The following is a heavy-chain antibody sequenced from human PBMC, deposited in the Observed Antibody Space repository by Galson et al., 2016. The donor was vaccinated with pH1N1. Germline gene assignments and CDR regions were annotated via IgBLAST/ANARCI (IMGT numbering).Heavy chain of an antibody. CDR3: VKDSDYGGQLR. CDR2: TRFDGSKK. Sequence: SLRLSCAASGFTFNSNAMHWVRQAPGKGLEWVAFTRFDGSKKYYADSVKGRFTISRDNSRATLFLQMNSLRPEDTAVYYCVKDSDYGGQLRWGQGTLVTVSS. CDR1: GFTFNSNA. V-gene: IGHV3-30*02. J-gene: IGHJ4*02. D-gene: IGHD4-23*01.